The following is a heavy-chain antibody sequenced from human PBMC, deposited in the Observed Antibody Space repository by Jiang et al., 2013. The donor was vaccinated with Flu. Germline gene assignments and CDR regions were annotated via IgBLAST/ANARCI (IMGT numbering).Heavy chain of an antibody. Sequence: GYTLTELSMHWVRQAPGKGLEWMGGFDPEDGETIYAQKFQGRVTMTRNTSISTAYMELSSLRSEDTAVYYCAGDYDSSGYWGYWGQGTLVTVSS. CDR3: AGDYDSSGYWGY. D-gene: IGHD3-22*01. J-gene: IGHJ4*02. CDR1: GYTLTELS. V-gene: IGHV1-24*01. CDR2: FDPEDGET.